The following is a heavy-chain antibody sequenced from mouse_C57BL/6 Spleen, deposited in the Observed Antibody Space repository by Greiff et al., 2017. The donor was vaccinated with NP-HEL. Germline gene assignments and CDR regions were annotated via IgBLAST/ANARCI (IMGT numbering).Heavy chain of an antibody. V-gene: IGHV3-6*01. CDR2: LSYDGSN. CDR1: GYSITSGYY. Sequence: EVKLMESGPGLVKPSQSLSLTCSVTGYSITSGYYWNWIRQFPGNKLEWMGYLSYDGSNNYNPSLKNRISITRDTSKNQFFLKLNSVTTEDTATYYCARGIYDGYYSPFAYWGQGTLVTVSA. D-gene: IGHD2-3*01. CDR3: ARGIYDGYYSPFAY. J-gene: IGHJ3*01.